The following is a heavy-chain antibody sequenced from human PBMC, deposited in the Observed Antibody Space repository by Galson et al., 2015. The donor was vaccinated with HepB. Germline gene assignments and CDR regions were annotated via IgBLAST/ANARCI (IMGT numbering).Heavy chain of an antibody. D-gene: IGHD2-2*02. CDR1: GYTFTSYG. J-gene: IGHJ1*01. CDR3: ARDGDGRCSSTSCYRYFQH. Sequence: SVKVSCKASGYTFTSYGISWVRQAPGQGLEWMGWISAYNGNTNYAQKLQGRVTMTTDTSTSTAYMELRSLRSDDTAVYYCARDGDGRCSSTSCYRYFQHWGQGTLVTVSS. V-gene: IGHV1-18*01. CDR2: ISAYNGNT.